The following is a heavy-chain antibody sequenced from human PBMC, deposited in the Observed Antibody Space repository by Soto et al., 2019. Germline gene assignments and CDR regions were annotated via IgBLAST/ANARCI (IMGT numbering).Heavy chain of an antibody. CDR1: GFTVSSNY. J-gene: IGHJ3*01. CDR3: ASVCIVEATADAFDF. Sequence: EVQLVETGGGLIEPGGSLRLSCAASGFTVSSNYMSWVRQAPGKGLEWVSVIYSGGSTYYANSVKGRFTISNDNSKNTLYLHMSSQRAEYTAVYYCASVCIVEATADAFDFWGQGTMVTVSS. D-gene: IGHD1-26*01. CDR2: IYSGGST. V-gene: IGHV3-53*02.